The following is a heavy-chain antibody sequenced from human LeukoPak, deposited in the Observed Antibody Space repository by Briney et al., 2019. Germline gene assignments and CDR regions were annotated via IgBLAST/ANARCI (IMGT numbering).Heavy chain of an antibody. V-gene: IGHV1-2*06. Sequence: ASVKVSCKASGYTFTGYYMHWVRQAPGQGLEWMGRINPNSGGTNYAQKFQGRVTMTRDTSTSTAYMELSRLTSDDTAVYYCARSNVVGVTSPWYFDYWGQGTLVTVSS. D-gene: IGHD2-15*01. CDR3: ARSNVVGVTSPWYFDY. CDR2: INPNSGGT. J-gene: IGHJ4*02. CDR1: GYTFTGYY.